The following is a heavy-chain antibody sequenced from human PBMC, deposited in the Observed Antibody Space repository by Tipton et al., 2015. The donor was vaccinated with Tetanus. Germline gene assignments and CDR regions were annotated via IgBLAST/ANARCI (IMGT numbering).Heavy chain of an antibody. Sequence: TLSLTCNVSGGPMNSDYWSWLRQPPGKALEWIGDIFYSGNSISNPSFRSRVTMSVDTSRTLFSLTLIAVTAADTAVYFCARGLIDDFLGSRIYFDSWGPGTLVTVSS. CDR3: ARGLIDDFLGSRIYFDS. J-gene: IGHJ4*02. CDR1: GGPMNSDY. V-gene: IGHV4-59*01. CDR2: IFYSGNS. D-gene: IGHD2-8*01.